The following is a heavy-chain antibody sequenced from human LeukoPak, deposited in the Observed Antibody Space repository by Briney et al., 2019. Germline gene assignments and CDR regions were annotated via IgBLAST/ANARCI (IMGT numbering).Heavy chain of an antibody. CDR2: INHSGST. V-gene: IGHV4-34*01. D-gene: IGHD4-11*01. CDR3: ARGGPITVTTDYYYYYMDV. J-gene: IGHJ6*03. Sequence: SDTLSLTCAVYGGSFSGYYWSWIRQPPGKGLEWIGEINHSGSTNYNPSLKSRVTISVDTSKNQFSLKLSSVTAADTAVYFCARGGPITVTTDYYYYYMDVWGKGTTVTVSS. CDR1: GGSFSGYY.